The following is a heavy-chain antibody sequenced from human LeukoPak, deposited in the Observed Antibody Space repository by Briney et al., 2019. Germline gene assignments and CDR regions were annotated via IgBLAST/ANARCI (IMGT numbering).Heavy chain of an antibody. CDR1: GFTFDDYA. D-gene: IGHD1-26*01. CDR3: AKGNLPYSGSYSPLGY. Sequence: GGSLRLSCAASGFTFDDYAMHWVRQAPGKGLEWVSLISWDGGSTYYADSVKGRFTISRDNSKNSLYLQMNSLRAEDTALYYCAKGNLPYSGSYSPLGYWGQGTLVTVSS. CDR2: ISWDGGST. V-gene: IGHV3-43D*03. J-gene: IGHJ4*02.